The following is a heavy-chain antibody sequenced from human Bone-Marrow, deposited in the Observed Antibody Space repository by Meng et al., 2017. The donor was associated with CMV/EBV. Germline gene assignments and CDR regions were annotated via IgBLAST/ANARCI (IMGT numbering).Heavy chain of an antibody. D-gene: IGHD3-16*01. J-gene: IGHJ4*02. CDR1: GYTFTSYG. CDR3: ARVPLRWGSFPLD. CDR2: ISAYNGNT. V-gene: IGHV1-18*01. Sequence: VRRVQAGAGVKKPGASGKVSCKASGYTFTSYGISWVRQAPGQGLEWMGWISAYNGNTNYAQKLQGRVTMTTDTSTSTAYMELRSLRSDDTAVYYCARVPLRWGSFPLDWGQGTLVTVSS.